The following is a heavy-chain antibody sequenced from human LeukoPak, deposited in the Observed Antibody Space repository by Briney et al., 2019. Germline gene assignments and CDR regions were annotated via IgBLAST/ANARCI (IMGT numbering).Heavy chain of an antibody. V-gene: IGHV3-23*01. CDR2: ITGIGDGT. CDR3: ARDHENGPNIGFDY. D-gene: IGHD4/OR15-4a*01. Sequence: PGGSLRLSCAASGFAFSRSPMIWVRQDPGKGLEWVSSITGIGDGTYYADSVKGRFTISRDNSQNTLYLQMNGLRADDAAVYYCARDHENGPNIGFDYWGQGTLVTVSS. J-gene: IGHJ4*02. CDR1: GFAFSRSP.